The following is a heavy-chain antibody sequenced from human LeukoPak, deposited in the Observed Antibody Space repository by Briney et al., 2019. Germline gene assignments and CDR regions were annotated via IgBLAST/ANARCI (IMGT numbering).Heavy chain of an antibody. J-gene: IGHJ4*02. D-gene: IGHD1-26*01. CDR1: GGSSSGYY. CDR3: ARTQSQSGSYRYYFGY. Sequence: SETLSLTCAVYGGSSSGYYWSWIRQPPGKGLEWIGEINHRGSTNYNPSLKSRVTMSVNPSENQFSLKLNSVTAADAAMYYCARTQSQSGSYRYYFGYWGQGTLVTVSS. V-gene: IGHV4-34*01. CDR2: INHRGST.